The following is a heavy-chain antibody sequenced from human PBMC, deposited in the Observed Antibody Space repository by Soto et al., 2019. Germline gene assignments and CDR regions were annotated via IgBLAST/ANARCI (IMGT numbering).Heavy chain of an antibody. D-gene: IGHD4-17*01. CDR2: IRSKSYGKTT. J-gene: IGHJ2*01. CDR1: GFTFGDYG. V-gene: IGHV3-49*05. Sequence: EVQLVESGGGLVRPGRSLRLSCSTSGFTFGDYGMTWFRQAPGKGLEWVGLIRSKSYGKTTEYAAYATDRFTISRDDSKRIAYLEMNSLKADDTAVYYCTRDRWDYGDTKWYFDLWGRGTLVTVSS. CDR3: TRDRWDYGDTKWYFDL.